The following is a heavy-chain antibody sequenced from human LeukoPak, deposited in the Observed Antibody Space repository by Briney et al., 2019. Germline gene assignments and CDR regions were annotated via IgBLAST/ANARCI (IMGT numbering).Heavy chain of an antibody. CDR3: AKGRVGANGYYYYGMDV. CDR2: LSYDGNNK. J-gene: IGHJ6*02. D-gene: IGHD1-26*01. CDR1: GFTFSSSG. Sequence: GGSLRLSCTASGFTFSSSGMHWVRKAPGKGPEWVAVLSYDGNNKYYADSVKGRFTISRDNSKNTLYLQMNSLRTEDTAVYYCAKGRVGANGYYYYGMDVWGQGTTVTVSS. V-gene: IGHV3-30*18.